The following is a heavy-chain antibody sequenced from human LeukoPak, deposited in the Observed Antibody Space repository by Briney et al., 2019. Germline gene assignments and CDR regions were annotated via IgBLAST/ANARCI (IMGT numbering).Heavy chain of an antibody. J-gene: IGHJ4*02. CDR1: GYTFTSYG. CDR3: ARFQEYSGSYYFDY. Sequence: ASVKVSCKASGYTFTSYGISWVRQAPGQGLEWMGWISAYNGNTNYAQKLQGRVTMTTDTSTSTAYMELRSLRSEDTAVYYCARFQEYSGSYYFDYWGQGTLVTVSS. V-gene: IGHV1-18*01. D-gene: IGHD1-26*01. CDR2: ISAYNGNT.